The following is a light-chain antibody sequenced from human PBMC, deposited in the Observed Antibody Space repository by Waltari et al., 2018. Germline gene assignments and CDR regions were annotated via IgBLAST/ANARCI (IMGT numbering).Light chain of an antibody. Sequence: DIVMTQSQIYMTITPGNQASLFYRSSQSLLHSNGYTSLSWYLQKAGQSPQLLIYLVSNRASGVPDRFSGSGSGTDFTLEISRVEADDVGIYYCMQTLQSRTLGQGTKVEI. V-gene: IGKV2-28*01. CDR1: QSLLHSNGYTS. CDR3: MQTLQSRT. CDR2: LVS. J-gene: IGKJ1*01.